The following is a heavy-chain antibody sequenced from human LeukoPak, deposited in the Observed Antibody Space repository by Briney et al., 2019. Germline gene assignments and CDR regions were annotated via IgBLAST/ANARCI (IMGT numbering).Heavy chain of an antibody. CDR3: ASGYNWNYVPPYYMDV. CDR1: GFTFSDYY. V-gene: IGHV3-11*04. CDR2: ISSSGSTI. D-gene: IGHD1-7*01. Sequence: GGSLRLSCAASGFTFSDYYMSWIRQAPGKGLEWVSYISSSGSTIYYADSVKGRFTISRDNAKNSLYLQMNSLRAEDTAVYYCASGYNWNYVPPYYMDVWGKGTTVTVSS. J-gene: IGHJ6*03.